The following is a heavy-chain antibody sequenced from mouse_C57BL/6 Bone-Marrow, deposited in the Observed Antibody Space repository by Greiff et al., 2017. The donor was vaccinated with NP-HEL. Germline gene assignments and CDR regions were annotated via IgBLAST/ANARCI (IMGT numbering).Heavy chain of an antibody. CDR2: IDPANGNT. V-gene: IGHV14-3*01. Sequence: EVQLQQSVAELVRPGASVKLSCTASGFNIKNTYMHWVKQRPEQGLEWIGRIDPANGNTKYAPKFQGKSTITADTSSNTAYLQLSSLTAEDTAIYYCARSGAYYGSSYYFDDWGQGTTLTVSS. D-gene: IGHD1-1*01. CDR1: GFNIKNTY. J-gene: IGHJ2*01. CDR3: ARSGAYYGSSYYFDD.